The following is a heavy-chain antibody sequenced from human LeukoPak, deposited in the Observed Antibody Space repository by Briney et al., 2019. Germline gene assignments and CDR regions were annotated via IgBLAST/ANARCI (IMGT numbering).Heavy chain of an antibody. Sequence: GGSLRLSCAASGFTFSSYGIHWVRQAPGKGLEWVAVISYDGSNKYYADSVKGRFTIFRDNSKNTLYLQMSSLRAEDTAVYYCARDSRFLEWLLPPLVGMDVWGRGTTVTVSS. J-gene: IGHJ6*02. D-gene: IGHD3-3*01. CDR1: GFTFSSYG. V-gene: IGHV3-30-3*01. CDR3: ARDSRFLEWLLPPLVGMDV. CDR2: ISYDGSNK.